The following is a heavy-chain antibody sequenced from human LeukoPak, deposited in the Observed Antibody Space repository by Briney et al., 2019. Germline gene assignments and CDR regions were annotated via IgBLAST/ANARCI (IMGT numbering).Heavy chain of an antibody. J-gene: IGHJ3*02. CDR3: ARDKARAFDI. CDR2: ISGSSITI. V-gene: IGHV3-48*01. CDR1: GFTFSSYS. Sequence: GGSLRLSCAASGFTFSSYSMNWVRQAPGKGLEWVSYISGSSITIYYADSVKGRFTISRDNAKNSVYLQMNSLRAEDTAVYYCARDKARAFDIWGQGTMVTVSS. D-gene: IGHD6-6*01.